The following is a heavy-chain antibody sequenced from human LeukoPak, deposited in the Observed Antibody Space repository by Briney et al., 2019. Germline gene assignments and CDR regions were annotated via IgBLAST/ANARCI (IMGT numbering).Heavy chain of an antibody. J-gene: IGHJ4*02. CDR2: INHSGST. CDR1: GESFSGYY. CDR3: ARAVVVDRLIDY. Sequence: SETLSLTCAVYGESFSGYYWSWIRQPPGKGLEWIGEINHSGSTNYNPSLKSRVTISVDTSKNQFSLKLSSVTAADTAVYYCARAVVVDRLIDYWGQGTLVTVSS. V-gene: IGHV4-34*01. D-gene: IGHD2-15*01.